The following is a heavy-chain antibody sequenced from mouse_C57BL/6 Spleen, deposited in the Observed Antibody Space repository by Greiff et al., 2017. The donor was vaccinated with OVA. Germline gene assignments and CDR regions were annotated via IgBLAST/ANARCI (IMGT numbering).Heavy chain of an antibody. Sequence: VMLVESGPGLVAPSQSLSITCTVSGFSLTSYGVSWVRQPPGKGLEWLGVIWGDGSTNYHSALISSLSISKDNSKSQVFLKLNSLQTDDTATYYCAKGAYGYGGAMDYWGQGTSVTVSS. CDR2: IWGDGST. CDR1: GFSLTSYG. J-gene: IGHJ4*01. D-gene: IGHD2-2*01. CDR3: AKGAYGYGGAMDY. V-gene: IGHV2-3*01.